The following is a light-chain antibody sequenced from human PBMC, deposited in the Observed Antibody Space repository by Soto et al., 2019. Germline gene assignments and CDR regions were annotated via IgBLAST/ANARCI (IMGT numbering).Light chain of an antibody. CDR1: QSISTY. CDR2: DAS. V-gene: IGKV1-5*01. Sequence: DIQLTQSPSTLSASVVDRFTITFRASQSISTYLAWYQQKPGKAPKLLIYDASSLESGVPSRFSGSGSGTEFTLTISSLQPDDFATYYCQQYNSYRTFGQGTKVDIK. CDR3: QQYNSYRT. J-gene: IGKJ1*01.